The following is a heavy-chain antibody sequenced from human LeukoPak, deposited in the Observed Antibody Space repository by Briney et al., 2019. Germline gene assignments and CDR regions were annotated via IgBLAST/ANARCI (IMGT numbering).Heavy chain of an antibody. CDR1: DFIFTKYW. D-gene: IGHD1-1*01. V-gene: IGHV3-7*03. Sequence: TGGSLRLSCLGSDFIFTKYWMTWVRQAPGKGLEWVANIREDGNKDNYIDSVRGRFTISRDNAKKSLFLQMNSLRDEDTAVYYCVRDDGHHWFDFWGQGTLVTVSS. CDR2: IREDGNKD. J-gene: IGHJ4*02. CDR3: VRDDGHHWFDF.